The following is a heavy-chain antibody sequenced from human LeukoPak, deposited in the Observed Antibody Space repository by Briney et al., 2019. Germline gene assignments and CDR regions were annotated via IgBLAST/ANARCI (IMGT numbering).Heavy chain of an antibody. J-gene: IGHJ4*02. Sequence: ASVKVSCKASGYTFTDYYIHWVRQPPGQGLEWMGWINPNNGGTYYAQKFQGRVTMKRDTSMDTVYMELRRLRSDDTAVYYCAGGIASYSSSYFYYGGQGALVTVSS. CDR2: INPNNGGT. D-gene: IGHD3-16*01. CDR1: GYTFTDYY. V-gene: IGHV1-2*02. CDR3: AGGIASYSSSYFYY.